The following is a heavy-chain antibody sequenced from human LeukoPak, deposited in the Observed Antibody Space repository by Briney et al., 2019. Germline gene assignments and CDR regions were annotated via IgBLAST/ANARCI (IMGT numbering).Heavy chain of an antibody. CDR3: ARRPSPYYYDSSGYYGFDY. CDR1: GYSFTSYW. Sequence: GESLKISCKGSGYSFTSYWIGWVRQMPGKGLEWMGIIYPGDSDTRYSPSFQGQVTISADKSISIAYLQWSSLKASDTAMYYCARRPSPYYYDSSGYYGFDYWGQGTLVTVSS. J-gene: IGHJ4*02. D-gene: IGHD3-22*01. V-gene: IGHV5-51*01. CDR2: IYPGDSDT.